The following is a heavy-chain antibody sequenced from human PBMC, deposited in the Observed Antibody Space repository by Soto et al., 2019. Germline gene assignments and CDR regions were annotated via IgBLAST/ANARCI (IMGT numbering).Heavy chain of an antibody. D-gene: IGHD2-21*02. CDR3: AISRDWHKSFDY. CDR2: VYDGDNT. J-gene: IGHJ4*02. V-gene: IGHV3-NL1*01. Sequence: GGSLRLSCAASGFTFSSYGMHWVRQTPWKGLEWLCVVYDGDNTNYADSVKGRFTISRDNSKNPLYLQMNSLRAEDTAVYYCAISRDWHKSFDYWGQGTLVTVSS. CDR1: GFTFSSYG.